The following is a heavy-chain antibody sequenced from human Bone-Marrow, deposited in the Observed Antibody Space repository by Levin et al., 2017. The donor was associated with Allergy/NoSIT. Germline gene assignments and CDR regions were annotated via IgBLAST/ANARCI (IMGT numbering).Heavy chain of an antibody. CDR2: ISGTGDST. Sequence: ASVKVSCAASGLTLSRYAVSWVRQAPGKGLEWVSAISGTGDSTYYADSVKGRFTISRDNSKNTLYLQIDSLRAEDTAVYYCAKASKADYDILTGYYKYYYYYYGMDVWGQGTTVTVSS. CDR1: GLTLSRYA. CDR3: AKASKADYDILTGYYKYYYYYYGMDV. D-gene: IGHD3-9*01. J-gene: IGHJ6*02. V-gene: IGHV3-23*01.